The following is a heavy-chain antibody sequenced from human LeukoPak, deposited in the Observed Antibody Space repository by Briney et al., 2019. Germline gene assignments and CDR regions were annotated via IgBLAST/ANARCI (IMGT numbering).Heavy chain of an antibody. D-gene: IGHD4-4*01. CDR1: GGTFSSYA. CDR2: IIPILGIA. V-gene: IGHV1-69*04. Sequence: EASVKVSCKASGGTFSSYAISWVRQAPGQGLEWMGRIIPILGIANYAQKFQGRVTITADKSTSTAYMELSSLRSEDTAMYYCARKGGLTTPYYFDYWGQGTLVTVSS. J-gene: IGHJ4*02. CDR3: ARKGGLTTPYYFDY.